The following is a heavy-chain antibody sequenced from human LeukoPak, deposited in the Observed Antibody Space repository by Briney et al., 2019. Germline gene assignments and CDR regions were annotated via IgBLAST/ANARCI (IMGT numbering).Heavy chain of an antibody. J-gene: IGHJ5*02. CDR1: GGSFSGYY. D-gene: IGHD6-19*01. V-gene: IGHV4-59*01. Sequence: PSETLSLTCAVYGGSFSGYYWSWIRQPPGKGLEWIGYIYYSGSTNYNPSLKSRVTISVDTSKNQFSLKLSSVTAADTAVYYCARDWQDDGLGNWFDPWGQGTLVTVSS. CDR3: ARDWQDDGLGNWFDP. CDR2: IYYSGST.